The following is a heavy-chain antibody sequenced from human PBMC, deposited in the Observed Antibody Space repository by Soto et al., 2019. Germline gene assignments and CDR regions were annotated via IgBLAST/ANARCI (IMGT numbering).Heavy chain of an antibody. CDR3: AGGWFGEFVYSFAY. D-gene: IGHD3-10*01. CDR2: ISAYNGNT. V-gene: IGHV1-18*01. J-gene: IGHJ4*02. CDR1: GYTFTSYG. Sequence: QVQLVQSGAEVKKPGASVKVSCKASGYTFTSYGISWVRQAPGQGLEWMGWISAYNGNTNYAQKLQGRVTMTTDTSSSTCYMELRSLRSDDTAVYYWAGGWFGEFVYSFAYWGQGTLVTVSS.